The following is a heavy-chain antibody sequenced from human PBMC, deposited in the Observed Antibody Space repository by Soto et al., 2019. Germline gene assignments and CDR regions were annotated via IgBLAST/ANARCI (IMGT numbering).Heavy chain of an antibody. CDR1: GGSVSSGSYH. D-gene: IGHD6-13*01. CDR2: IYYSGST. V-gene: IGHV4-61*01. J-gene: IGHJ5*02. CDR3: ASQSSSWPGGGFDP. Sequence: PSETLSLTCTVSGGSVSSGSYHWSWIRQPPGKGMEWIGNIYYSGSTYYNPSLKSRVTISVDTSKNQFSLKLSSVTAADTAVYYCASQSSSWPGGGFDPWGQGTLVTVSS.